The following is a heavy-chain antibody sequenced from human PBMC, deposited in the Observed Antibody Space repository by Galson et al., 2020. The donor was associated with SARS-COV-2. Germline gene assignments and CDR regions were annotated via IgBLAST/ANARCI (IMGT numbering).Heavy chain of an antibody. CDR3: TREGWQGGY. CDR2: IRGDGSET. D-gene: IGHD2-15*01. J-gene: IGHJ4*02. Sequence: GGSLRLSCVVSGFTFKDYWMNWIRHAPGKGLEWVANIRGDGSETNYVDSVQGRFSISRDNVVDTLYLEMNSLRVEDTAVYYCTREGWQGGYWGQGTRVTVSS. V-gene: IGHV3-7*01. CDR1: GFTFKDYW.